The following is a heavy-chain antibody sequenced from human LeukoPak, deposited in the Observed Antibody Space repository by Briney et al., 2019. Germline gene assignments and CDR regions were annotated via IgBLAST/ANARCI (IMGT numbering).Heavy chain of an antibody. V-gene: IGHV4-39*01. CDR1: GGSDTSGGFY. Sequence: SETLSLTCSVSGGSDTSGGFYWGWLRQPPGKGPEWIATIYYYNPSLQSRVTISIDTSKNQFSLRLTSVTATDTAVYHCARHSGSGSLSRPFDPWGQGTLVTVSS. D-gene: IGHD3-10*01. J-gene: IGHJ5*02. CDR3: ARHSGSGSLSRPFDP. CDR2: IYY.